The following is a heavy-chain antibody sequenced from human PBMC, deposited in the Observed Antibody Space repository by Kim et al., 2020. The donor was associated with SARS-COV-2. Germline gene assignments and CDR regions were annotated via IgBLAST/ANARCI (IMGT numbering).Heavy chain of an antibody. CDR2: IYPGDSDT. J-gene: IGHJ2*01. V-gene: IGHV5-51*01. D-gene: IGHD6-13*01. Sequence: GESLKISCKGSGYSFTSYWIGWVRQMPGKGLEWMGIIYPGDSDTRYSPSFQGQVTISADKSISTAYLQGSSLKASDTAMYYCARLPGSITGYSSSWTDWYFDLWGRGTLVTVSS. CDR1: GYSFTSYW. CDR3: ARLPGSITGYSSSWTDWYFDL.